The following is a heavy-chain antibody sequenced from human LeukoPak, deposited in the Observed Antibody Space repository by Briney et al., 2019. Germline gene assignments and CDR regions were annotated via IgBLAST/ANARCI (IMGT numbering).Heavy chain of an antibody. J-gene: IGHJ5*02. CDR2: INPNSGGT. D-gene: IGHD3-3*01. CDR3: ARRITIFGVVIKNWFDP. Sequence: ASVTVSCKASGYTFTGYYMHWVRQAPGQGLEWMGWINPNSGGTNYAQKFQGRVTMTRDTSISTAYMELSRLRSDDTAVYYCARRITIFGVVIKNWFDPWGQGTLVTVSS. CDR1: GYTFTGYY. V-gene: IGHV1-2*02.